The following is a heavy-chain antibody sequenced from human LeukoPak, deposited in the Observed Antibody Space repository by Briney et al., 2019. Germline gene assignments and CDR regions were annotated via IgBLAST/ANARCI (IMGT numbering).Heavy chain of an antibody. D-gene: IGHD3-22*01. CDR3: ARGPHYYDSSGSDAFDI. J-gene: IGHJ3*02. CDR2: INHRGST. CDR1: GGXFSGYY. V-gene: IGHV4-34*01. Sequence: SETLSLTCAVYGGXFSGYYWSWIRQPPGKGLEWIGEINHRGSTNYNPSLKSRVTISVDTSKNQFSLKLSSVTAADTAVCYCARGPHYYDSSGSDAFDIWGQGTMVTVSS.